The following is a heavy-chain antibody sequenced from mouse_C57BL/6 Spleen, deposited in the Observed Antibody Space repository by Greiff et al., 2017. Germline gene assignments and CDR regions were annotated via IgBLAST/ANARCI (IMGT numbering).Heavy chain of an antibody. CDR1: GFTFTSYA. V-gene: IGHV5-4*01. J-gene: IGHJ4*01. Sequence: EVQGVESGGGLVKPGGSLKLSCAASGFTFTSYAMSWVRQTPEKRLEWVATISDGGSYTYYPDNVKGRFTISRYNAKNNLYLQMSHLKSEDTAMDYCAREGSRYARADWGQGTSVTVSA. CDR3: AREGSRYARAD. D-gene: IGHD1-1*01. CDR2: ISDGGSYT.